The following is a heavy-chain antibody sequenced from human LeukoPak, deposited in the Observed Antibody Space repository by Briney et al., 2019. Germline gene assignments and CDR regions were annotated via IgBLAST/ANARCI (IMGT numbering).Heavy chain of an antibody. J-gene: IGHJ4*02. V-gene: IGHV3-33*01. D-gene: IGHD2-2*01. CDR1: GFTFGDYG. CDR3: TRDNANRAYDY. Sequence: GRSLRLSCEVSGFTFGDYGMHWVRQAPGKGLQWLAVVWANGNTKYYADSVKGRFTISRDNPKNTLHLQIDSLRAEDTATYYCTRDNANRAYDYWGQGTLVTVSS. CDR2: VWANGNTK.